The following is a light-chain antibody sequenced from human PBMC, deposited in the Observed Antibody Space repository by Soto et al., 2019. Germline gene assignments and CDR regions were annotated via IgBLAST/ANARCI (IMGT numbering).Light chain of an antibody. J-gene: IGLJ1*01. Sequence: QSVLTQPPSVSGAPGQRVTISCTGSSSNIGAGYDVHWYQQLPGTAPKLLIYGNSNRPSGVPDRFSGSKSGTSASLAITGLQAEQDADDACQYYDRSLSGLYVFGTGTKVTVL. CDR1: SSNIGAGYD. V-gene: IGLV1-40*01. CDR2: GNS. CDR3: QYYDRSLSGLYV.